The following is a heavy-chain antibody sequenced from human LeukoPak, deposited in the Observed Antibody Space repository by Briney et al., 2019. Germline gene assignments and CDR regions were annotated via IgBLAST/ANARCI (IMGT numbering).Heavy chain of an antibody. CDR2: INYSGST. V-gene: IGHV4-59*11. D-gene: IGHD1-26*01. Sequence: SPTPSLTCTVFGRSISSHYWSWIRQPPGKGLEWIGYINYSGSTNNNSSLKSRVTISVDTSKNQFSQKLSSVTAADTAVYYCARTLASGSDYNPWHYFDYWGQGTLVTVSS. J-gene: IGHJ4*02. CDR1: GRSISSHY. CDR3: ARTLASGSDYNPWHYFDY.